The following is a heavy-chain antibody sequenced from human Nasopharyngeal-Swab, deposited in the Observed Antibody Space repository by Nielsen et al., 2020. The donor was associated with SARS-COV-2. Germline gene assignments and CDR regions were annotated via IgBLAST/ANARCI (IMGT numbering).Heavy chain of an antibody. CDR2: ISSSSSYI. J-gene: IGHJ4*02. V-gene: IGHV3-21*01. CDR3: ARDSQYSSSWYLIDY. D-gene: IGHD6-13*01. Sequence: GESLKISCAASGFTFSSYSMNWVRQAPGKGLEWVSSISSSSSYIYYADSVKGRLTISRDNAKNSLYLQMNSLRAEDTAVYYCARDSQYSSSWYLIDYWGQGTLVTVSS. CDR1: GFTFSSYS.